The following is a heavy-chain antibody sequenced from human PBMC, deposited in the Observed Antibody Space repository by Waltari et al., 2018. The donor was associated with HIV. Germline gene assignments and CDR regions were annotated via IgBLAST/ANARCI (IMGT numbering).Heavy chain of an antibody. CDR1: GFTFRHHY. J-gene: IGHJ4*02. Sequence: HVQLVEAGGGQAHSGKSLRVSGAALGFTFRHHYMHCARQSPGKGVVWVAFVSYEGGAHYLVSVKGRFTVSRDNSKSTVSLQMNSLRPGDTGIYFCARDLEPSGPSVQNPYFTPALWGQGTPVSVSP. D-gene: IGHD2-8*01. CDR3: ARDLEPSGPSVQNPYFTPAL. CDR2: VSYEGGA. V-gene: IGHV3-30*01.